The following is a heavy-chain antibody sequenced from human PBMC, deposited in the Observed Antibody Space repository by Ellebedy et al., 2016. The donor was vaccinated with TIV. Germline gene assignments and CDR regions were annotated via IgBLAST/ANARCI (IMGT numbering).Heavy chain of an antibody. CDR2: IYYSGST. V-gene: IGHV4-39*01. Sequence: SETLSLXXTVSGGSISSSSYYWGWIRQPPGKGLEWIGSIYYSGSTYYNPSLKSRVTISVDTSKNQFSLKLSSVTAADTAVYYCARHGGTTGTTTAFDIWGQGTMVTVSS. D-gene: IGHD1-1*01. CDR3: ARHGGTTGTTTAFDI. J-gene: IGHJ3*02. CDR1: GGSISSSSYY.